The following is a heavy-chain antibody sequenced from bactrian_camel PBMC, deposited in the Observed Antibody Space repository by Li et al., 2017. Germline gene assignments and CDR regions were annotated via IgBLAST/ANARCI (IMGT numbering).Heavy chain of an antibody. CDR1: GYTYRRSS. CDR2: IEPDGST. Sequence: VQLVESGGGSVQAGGSLRLSCAASGYTYRRSSMGWFRQAPDKAREGVAAIEPDGSTRYADSVKGRFTISKDNAKNTLSLQMNSLKPEDTAMYYCGAIRGCAGGTFALRPNEYNYWGQGTQVTVS. D-gene: IGHD7*01. J-gene: IGHJ4*01. V-gene: IGHV3S42*01. CDR3: GAIRGCAGGTFALRPNEYNY.